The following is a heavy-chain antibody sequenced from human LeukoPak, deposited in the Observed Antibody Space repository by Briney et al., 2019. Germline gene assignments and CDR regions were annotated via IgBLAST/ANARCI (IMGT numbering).Heavy chain of an antibody. CDR3: ARGFGDSPWSDP. D-gene: IGHD3-10*01. CDR1: AGSIRSVSYY. Sequence: PSETLSLTCTVSAGSIRSVSYYWIWVRQPAGKGLEWIGRIYTTGSTDYNPSLKSRVTISVDTSKNRFSLKLTSVTTADTAVYYCARGFGDSPWSDPWGQGTQVIVSS. V-gene: IGHV4-61*02. J-gene: IGHJ5*02. CDR2: IYTTGST.